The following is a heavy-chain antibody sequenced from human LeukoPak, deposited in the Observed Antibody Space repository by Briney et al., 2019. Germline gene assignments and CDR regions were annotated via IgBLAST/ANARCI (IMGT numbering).Heavy chain of an antibody. CDR2: IIPIFGTA. CDR3: ARTLTDYWFDP. J-gene: IGHJ5*02. CDR1: GGTFSSYA. D-gene: IGHD4-11*01. V-gene: IGHV1-69*05. Sequence: VASVKVSCKASGGTFSSYAISWVRQAPGQGLEWMGGIIPIFGTANYAQKFQGRVTITTDESTSTAYMELSTLRSEDTAVYYCARTLTDYWFDPWGQGTLVTVSS.